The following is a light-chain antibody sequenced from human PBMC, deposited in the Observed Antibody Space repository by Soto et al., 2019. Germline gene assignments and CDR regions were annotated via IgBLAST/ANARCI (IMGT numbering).Light chain of an antibody. V-gene: IGLV2-14*03. CDR3: SSYTTSNTRQIV. CDR1: SSDVGGYNY. J-gene: IGLJ1*01. CDR2: DVT. Sequence: SVLTQPASVSGSPGQSITISCTGTSSDVGGYNYVSWYQHHPGKAPKLIIYDVTNRPSGVSNPFSGSESGNTASLTISGLQPEDEADYYCSSYTTSNTRQIVLGTGTKVTVL.